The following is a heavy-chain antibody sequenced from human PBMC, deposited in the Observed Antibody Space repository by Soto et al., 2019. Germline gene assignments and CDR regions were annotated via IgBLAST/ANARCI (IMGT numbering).Heavy chain of an antibody. V-gene: IGHV1-18*01. D-gene: IGHD6-19*01. J-gene: IGHJ5*02. CDR2: ISAYNGNT. CDR1: GYTFTSYG. Sequence: QVQLVQSGAEVKKPGASVKVSCKASGYTFTSYGISWVRQAPGQGLEWMGWISAYNGNTNYAQKLQGRVTMTTDTSTSTAYRERGSRRSDDTAVYDCARDGSGLPTSSQNWFDPWGQGTLVTVSS. CDR3: ARDGSGLPTSSQNWFDP.